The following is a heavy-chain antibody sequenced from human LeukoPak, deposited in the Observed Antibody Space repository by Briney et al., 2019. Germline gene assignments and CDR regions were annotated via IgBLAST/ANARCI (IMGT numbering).Heavy chain of an antibody. Sequence: PGGSLRLSCAASGFTVSSNYMSWVCQAPGKGLEWVSVIYSGGSTYYADSVKGRFTISRDNSKNTLYLQMNSLRAEDTAVYYCARDPAGSYVYWGQGTLVTVSS. D-gene: IGHD1-26*01. V-gene: IGHV3-53*01. CDR2: IYSGGST. J-gene: IGHJ4*02. CDR1: GFTVSSNY. CDR3: ARDPAGSYVY.